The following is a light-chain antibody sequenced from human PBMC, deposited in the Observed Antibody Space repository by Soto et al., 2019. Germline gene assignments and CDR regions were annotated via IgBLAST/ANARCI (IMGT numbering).Light chain of an antibody. CDR2: GAS. CDR1: QSVSSSY. Sequence: EIVLTQSPGTLSLSPGERATLACRASQSVSSSYLAWYQQKPGLAPRLLIYGASSRATGIPDRFSGSGSATDFTLTISRLEPEDVAVYYFQQYHTSPLTFGGGTKVEIK. J-gene: IGKJ4*01. V-gene: IGKV3-20*01. CDR3: QQYHTSPLT.